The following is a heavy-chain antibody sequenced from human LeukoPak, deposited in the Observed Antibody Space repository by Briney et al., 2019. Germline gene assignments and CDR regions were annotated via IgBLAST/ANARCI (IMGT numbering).Heavy chain of an antibody. D-gene: IGHD1-26*01. CDR3: ARGGELLDY. V-gene: IGHV1-18*01. J-gene: IGHJ4*02. CDR2: ISAYNGHT. Sequence: ASVKVSCKASGYTFTTYAINWVRQAAGQGLEWMGWISAYNGHTNYAQKLQGRVTMTTDTSTSTAYMELRSLRSDDTALYYCARGGELLDYWGQGTLVTVSS. CDR1: GYTFTTYA.